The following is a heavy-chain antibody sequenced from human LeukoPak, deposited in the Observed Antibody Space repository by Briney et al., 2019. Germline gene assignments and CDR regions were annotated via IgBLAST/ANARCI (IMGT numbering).Heavy chain of an antibody. D-gene: IGHD3-10*01. CDR1: GYTFNPYW. CDR3: ARPVYFGSHY. J-gene: IGHJ4*02. CDR2: IYPRGSNT. Sequence: GESLKISCKGSGYTFNPYWIGWVRQMPGKALEWMGIIYPRGSNTKYSPSFQGQVTISVDKSISTAYLQWGSLKASDTAMYYCARPVYFGSHYWGQGTPVTVSS. V-gene: IGHV5-51*01.